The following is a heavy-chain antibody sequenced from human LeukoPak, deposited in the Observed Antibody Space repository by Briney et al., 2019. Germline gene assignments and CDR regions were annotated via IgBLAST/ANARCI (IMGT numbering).Heavy chain of an antibody. CDR3: AHSRSLWSTPDY. Sequence: NVSGPTLVKPTHTLTLTCTFSGFSLSTSGVGVGWIRQPPGKALQCLALIYWDDDKRYSPSLKSRLTITKDTSKNQVVPTMTNMDPVDTATYYCAHSRSLWSTPDYWGQGTLVTVSS. CDR1: GFSLSTSGVG. D-gene: IGHD2-21*01. CDR2: IYWDDDK. J-gene: IGHJ4*02. V-gene: IGHV2-5*02.